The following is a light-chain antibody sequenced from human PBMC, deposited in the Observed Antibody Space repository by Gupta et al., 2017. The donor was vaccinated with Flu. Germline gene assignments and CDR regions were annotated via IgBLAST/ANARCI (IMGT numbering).Light chain of an antibody. CDR2: DVS. J-gene: IGLJ2*01. Sequence: QSALTQPASVSGFPGQSITITCSGTSSDVGGYNHVSWYQHHPGKAPDLLIYDVSNRPSGTSKRFSGSKSGNTASLTISGIQSEDEADYYCSSYTISGTLVLFGGGTKLTVL. V-gene: IGLV2-14*01. CDR3: SSYTISGTLVL. CDR1: SSDVGGYNH.